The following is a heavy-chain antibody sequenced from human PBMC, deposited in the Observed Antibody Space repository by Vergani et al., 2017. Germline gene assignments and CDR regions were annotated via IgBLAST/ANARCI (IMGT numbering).Heavy chain of an antibody. D-gene: IGHD4-17*01. J-gene: IGHJ5*02. Sequence: QVQLVQSGAEVKKPGSSVKVSCKASGGTFSSYAISWVRQAPGQGLEWMGGIIPIFGTANYAQKFQGRVTITADESTSTAYMELSSLRSEDTAVYYCARDPEKATITVTTLRITNWFDPWGQGTLVTVSS. CDR1: GGTFSSYA. V-gene: IGHV1-69*01. CDR3: ARDPEKATITVTTLRITNWFDP. CDR2: IIPIFGTA.